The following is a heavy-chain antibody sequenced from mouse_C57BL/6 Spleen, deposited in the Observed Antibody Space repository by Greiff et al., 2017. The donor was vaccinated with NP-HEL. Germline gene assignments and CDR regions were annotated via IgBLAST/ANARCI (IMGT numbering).Heavy chain of an antibody. J-gene: IGHJ3*01. V-gene: IGHV1-4*01. Sequence: VQLQQSGAELARPGASVKISCKASGYTFTSYTMHWVKQRPGQGLEWIGYINPSSGYTKYNQKFKDKATLTADKSSSTAYMQLSSLTSEDSAVYYCGYGYDGFAADWGQGTLVTVSA. D-gene: IGHD2-2*01. CDR1: GYTFTSYT. CDR3: GYGYDGFAAD. CDR2: INPSSGYT.